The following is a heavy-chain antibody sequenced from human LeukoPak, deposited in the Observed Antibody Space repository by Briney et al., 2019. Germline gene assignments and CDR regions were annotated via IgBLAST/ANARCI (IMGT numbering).Heavy chain of an antibody. D-gene: IGHD3-10*01. CDR3: ARLLVYGSGAEAFDY. CDR2: ISGSNSYI. J-gene: IGHJ4*02. CDR1: GFTFSSYS. Sequence: NPGGSLRLSCAASGFTFSSYSMNWVRQAPGKGLEWVSSISGSNSYIYYADSMKGQFTISRDNAKNSLYLQMSSLRVEDTAVYYCARLLVYGSGAEAFDYWGQGTLVTVSS. V-gene: IGHV3-21*01.